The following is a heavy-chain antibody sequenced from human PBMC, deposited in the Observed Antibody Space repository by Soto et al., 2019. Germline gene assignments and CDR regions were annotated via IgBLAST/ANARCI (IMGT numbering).Heavy chain of an antibody. CDR2: IYHSGKT. D-gene: IGHD6-13*01. J-gene: IGHJ6*02. CDR3: ARGGIAIVGRKTVGMDV. V-gene: IGHV4-4*02. CDR1: GGSITSSSW. Sequence: SLTCTVSGGSITSSSWWSWVRQPPGKGLEWIGVIYHSGKTNYSPALKSRVTVSVDKSKNQFALTLTSVTAADTAIYYCARGGIAIVGRKTVGMDVWGQGTTVTVSS.